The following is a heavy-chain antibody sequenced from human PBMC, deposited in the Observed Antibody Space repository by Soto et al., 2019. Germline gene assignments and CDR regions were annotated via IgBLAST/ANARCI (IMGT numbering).Heavy chain of an antibody. CDR1: GCTFSSYA. CDR3: ATYIPGVRYYGMDV. CDR2: ISDSGTLT. Sequence: EVQLLESGGGLVQPGGSLRLSCAASGCTFSSYAMKWVRQAPGKGLEWVSLISDSGTLTDYADSVKGWCTISRDNSGNTLFLQMYSLRAEDTAVYYCATYIPGVRYYGMDVWGQGTTVTVSS. D-gene: IGHD2-2*01. J-gene: IGHJ6*02. V-gene: IGHV3-23*01.